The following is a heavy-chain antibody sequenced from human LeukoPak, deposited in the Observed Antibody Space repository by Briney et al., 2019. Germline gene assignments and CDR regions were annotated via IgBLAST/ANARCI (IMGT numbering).Heavy chain of an antibody. CDR3: ARSCYGNLRIDY. CDR1: GYTFTSYD. Sequence: ASVKVSCKASGYTFTSYDINWVRQATGQGPEWMGLRNPNSGNSGYAQKFEDRVTMTRNTSINKSYMDVSSLISNHTTVYYSARSCYGNLRIDYWGQGTLVTVSS. V-gene: IGHV1-8*01. J-gene: IGHJ4*02. CDR2: RNPNSGNS. D-gene: IGHD2-15*01.